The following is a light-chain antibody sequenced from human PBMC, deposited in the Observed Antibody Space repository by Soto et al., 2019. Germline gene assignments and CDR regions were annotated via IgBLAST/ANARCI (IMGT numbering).Light chain of an antibody. Sequence: EIVLTQSPGTLSLSPGEGATLSCMASQIVRSTYLAWFQQKPGQAPRLLIYGASTRATGIPDRFSGSGSGTDFTLTISGLEPKDFALYYCQQYDITPPNTFGGGTKVDIK. CDR3: QQYDITPPNT. CDR1: QIVRSTY. J-gene: IGKJ4*01. V-gene: IGKV3-20*01. CDR2: GAS.